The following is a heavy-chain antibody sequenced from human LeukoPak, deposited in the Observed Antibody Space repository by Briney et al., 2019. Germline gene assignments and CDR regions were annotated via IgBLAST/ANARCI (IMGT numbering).Heavy chain of an antibody. CDR3: ARGIAAAGTFYFDY. CDR2: IYYSGST. Sequence: PSETLSLTCTVSGGSISSYYWSWIRQPPGKGLEWIGYIYYSGSTNYNPSLKSRVTISVDTSKNQFSLKLSSVTAADTAVYYCARGIAAAGTFYFDYWDQGTLVTVSS. CDR1: GGSISSYY. V-gene: IGHV4-59*01. D-gene: IGHD6-13*01. J-gene: IGHJ4*02.